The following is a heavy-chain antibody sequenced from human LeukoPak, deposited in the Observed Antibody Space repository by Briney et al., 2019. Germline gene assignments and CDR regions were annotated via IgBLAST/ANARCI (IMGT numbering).Heavy chain of an antibody. V-gene: IGHV4-34*01. D-gene: IGHD3-16*01. CDR2: VHHSGRT. CDR1: GGSFSDYY. Sequence: PSETLSLTCAVYGGSFSDYYWSWIRQPPGKGLEWIGEVHHSGRTNYNASLKSRVTISVDTSKNQFSLRLSSVTAADTAVYYCAPIGDIEHSYGYGNWFDPWGQGTRVTVSS. J-gene: IGHJ5*02. CDR3: APIGDIEHSYGYGNWFDP.